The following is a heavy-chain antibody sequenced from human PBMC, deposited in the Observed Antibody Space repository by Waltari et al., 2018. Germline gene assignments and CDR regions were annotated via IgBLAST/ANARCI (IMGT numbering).Heavy chain of an antibody. CDR3: ARDKGTESGYDRSDYMDV. D-gene: IGHD5-12*01. Sequence: QVQLVQSGAEVKTPGSSVKVSCKASGGTFSSYYISWVRPAHGQGLEWMGGIIPILGIANYAQKFQGRVTITADKSTSTAYMELSSLRSEDTAVYYCARDKGTESGYDRSDYMDVWGKGTTVTVSS. CDR1: GGTFSSYY. CDR2: IIPILGIA. V-gene: IGHV1-69*10. J-gene: IGHJ6*03.